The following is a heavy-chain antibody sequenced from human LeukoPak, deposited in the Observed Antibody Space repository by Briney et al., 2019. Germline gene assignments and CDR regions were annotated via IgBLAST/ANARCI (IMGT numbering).Heavy chain of an antibody. CDR1: GFTFSSYG. J-gene: IGHJ4*02. CDR3: ATREFGGVIQRHYFDY. V-gene: IGHV3-30*03. Sequence: PGRSLRLSCAASGFTFSSYGMHWVRQAPGKGLEWVAVISYDGSNKYYADSVKGRFTISRDNSKNTLYLQMNSLRAEDTAVYYCATREFGGVIQRHYFDYWGQGTLVTVSS. D-gene: IGHD3-16*02. CDR2: ISYDGSNK.